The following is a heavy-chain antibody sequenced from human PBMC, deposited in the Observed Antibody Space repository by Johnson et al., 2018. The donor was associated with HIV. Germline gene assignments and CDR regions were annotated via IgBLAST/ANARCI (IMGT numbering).Heavy chain of an antibody. Sequence: QVQLVESGGGVVQPGRSLRLSCAASGFTFSSYAMHWVRQAPGKGLEWVAVMSYDGTKEYYADSVKGRFTISRDNSKNTLYLQMNSLRAEDTAVYYCALTGDHDAFDIWGQGTLVTVSS. J-gene: IGHJ3*02. CDR3: ALTGDHDAFDI. D-gene: IGHD7-27*01. V-gene: IGHV3-30-3*01. CDR1: GFTFSSYA. CDR2: MSYDGTKE.